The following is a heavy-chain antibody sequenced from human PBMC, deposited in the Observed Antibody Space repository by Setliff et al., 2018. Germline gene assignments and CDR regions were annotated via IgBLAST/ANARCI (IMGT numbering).Heavy chain of an antibody. CDR2: IGPYSGKT. J-gene: IGHJ4*02. Sequence: ASVKVSCKTSGYNFITLGINWVRQAPGQGLEWVGWIGPYSGKTDYAQKFQGRVIMTIDSSTTTAYMELKNLRSDDTAVYYCATSWGATPFDYWGQGTLVTVSS. D-gene: IGHD1-26*01. CDR1: GYNFITLG. CDR3: ATSWGATPFDY. V-gene: IGHV1-18*01.